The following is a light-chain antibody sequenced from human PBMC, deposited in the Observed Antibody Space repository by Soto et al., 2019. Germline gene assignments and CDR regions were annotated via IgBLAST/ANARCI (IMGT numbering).Light chain of an antibody. J-gene: IGKJ1*01. Sequence: DIVLTQSPGTLSLSPGERATLSCRASQSVSSSYLAWYQQKPGQAPRLLIYGASSMATGIPDRFSGSGSGTDFTLTISRLEPEDFAVYYCQQYGSSPRTFGQGTKVDIK. CDR3: QQYGSSPRT. CDR2: GAS. CDR1: QSVSSSY. V-gene: IGKV3-20*01.